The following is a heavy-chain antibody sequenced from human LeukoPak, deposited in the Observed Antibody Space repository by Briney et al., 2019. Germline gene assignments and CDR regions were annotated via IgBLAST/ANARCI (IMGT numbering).Heavy chain of an antibody. CDR3: ARHRGYGDYDFDY. J-gene: IGHJ4*02. D-gene: IGHD4-17*01. V-gene: IGHV4-4*09. Sequence: SETLSLTCTVSSGSISSYYWSWIRQPPGKGLEWIGYIYTSGSTNYNPSLKSRVTISVDTSKNQFSLKLSSVTAADTAVYYCARHRGYGDYDFDYWGQGTLVTVSS. CDR1: SGSISSYY. CDR2: IYTSGST.